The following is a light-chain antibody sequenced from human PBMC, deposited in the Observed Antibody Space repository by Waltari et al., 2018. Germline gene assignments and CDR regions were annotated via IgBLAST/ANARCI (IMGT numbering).Light chain of an antibody. V-gene: IGLV1-47*01. CDR1: CSNVGNDT. CDR3: AAWDGSLSGYV. J-gene: IGLJ1*01. CDR2: NND. Sequence: QPVLTQPPSASASPGQRVTIPCSGSCSNVGNDTVYWYQQPPGTAPRLLIYNNDVRPSGVSDRFSGSKSGTSAFLAISVLRSEDEADYYCAAWDGSLSGYVFGIGTKVTVL.